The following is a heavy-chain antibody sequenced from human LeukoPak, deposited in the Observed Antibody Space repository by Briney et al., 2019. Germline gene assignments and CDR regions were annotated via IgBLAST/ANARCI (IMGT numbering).Heavy chain of an antibody. CDR1: GGSISSSSYF. D-gene: IGHD6-13*01. CDR2: IYSSGST. V-gene: IGHV4-39*07. J-gene: IGHJ4*02. Sequence: SETLSLTCTVSGGSISSSSYFWGWIRQPPGKGLEWIGRIYSSGSTNYNPSLKSRVTMSVDTSKNQFSLKLSSVTAADTAVYYCARDERYSTTWYPYYWGRGTLVTVSS. CDR3: ARDERYSTTWYPYY.